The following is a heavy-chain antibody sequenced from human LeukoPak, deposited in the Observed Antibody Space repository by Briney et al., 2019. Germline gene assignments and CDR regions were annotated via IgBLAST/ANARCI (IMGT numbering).Heavy chain of an antibody. CDR2: IGDNGGST. V-gene: IGHV3-23*01. CDR3: VKGGWLDY. Sequence: GGSLRLSCAASGFTFSTFTMTWVRQAPGRGLEWVSVIGDNGGSTYYADSVKGRFTISRDNSKNMLYLQMDGLRVEDAAVYYCVKGGWLDYWGQGILVTISS. J-gene: IGHJ4*02. CDR1: GFTFSTFT. D-gene: IGHD5-12*01.